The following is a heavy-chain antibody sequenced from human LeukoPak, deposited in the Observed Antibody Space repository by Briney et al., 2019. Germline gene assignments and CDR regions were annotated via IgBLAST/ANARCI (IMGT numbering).Heavy chain of an antibody. CDR1: GFSLSPYG. Sequence: GGSLRLSCAASGFSLSPYGMSWVRQAPGKGLEWVANIKQDGSEKYYVDSVKGRFTISRDNAKNSLYLQMNSLRAEDTAVYYCARDAGRSGWYYFDYWGQGTLVTVSS. CDR2: IKQDGSEK. V-gene: IGHV3-7*01. J-gene: IGHJ4*02. D-gene: IGHD6-19*01. CDR3: ARDAGRSGWYYFDY.